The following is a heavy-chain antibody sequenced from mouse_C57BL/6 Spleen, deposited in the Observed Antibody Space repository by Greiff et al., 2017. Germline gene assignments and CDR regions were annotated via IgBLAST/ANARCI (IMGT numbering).Heavy chain of an antibody. CDR2: IWSGGST. J-gene: IGHJ4*01. CDR3: AKGDYGRGDYAMDY. Sequence: VQLQQSGPGLVQPSQSLSITCTVSGFSLTSYGVHWVRQSPGKGLEWLGVIWSGGSTDYTAAFMSRLSITKDNSKSQVFFKMNSLQADDTAIYYCAKGDYGRGDYAMDYWGQGTSVTVSS. D-gene: IGHD1-1*01. V-gene: IGHV2-5*01. CDR1: GFSLTSYG.